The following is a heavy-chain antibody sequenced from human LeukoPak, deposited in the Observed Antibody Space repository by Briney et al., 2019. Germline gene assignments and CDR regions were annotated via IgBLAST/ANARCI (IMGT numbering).Heavy chain of an antibody. CDR3: ARVDTMATIVG. V-gene: IGHV4-61*01. Sequence: SETLSLTCTVSGGSISSSSYYWSWIRQPPGKGLEWIGYIYYSGSTNYNPSLKSRVTISVDTSKNQFSLKLSSVTAADTAVYYCARVDTMATIVGWGQGTLVTVSS. CDR1: GGSISSSSYY. CDR2: IYYSGST. J-gene: IGHJ4*02. D-gene: IGHD5-24*01.